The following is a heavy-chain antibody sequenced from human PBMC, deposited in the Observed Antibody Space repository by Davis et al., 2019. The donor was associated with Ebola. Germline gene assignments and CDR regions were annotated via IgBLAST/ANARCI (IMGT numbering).Heavy chain of an antibody. Sequence: GESLKISCAASGFNFRSYGMHWVRQAPDKGLEWVAVIWYDGSRKYYGDSVKGLFTITRDNSNNLLYLQMNSLRAEDTAVYYCAIPDCSGANCYSVYIKNWGQGTLVTVSS. CDR1: GFNFRSYG. J-gene: IGHJ4*02. CDR2: IWYDGSRK. D-gene: IGHD2-15*01. CDR3: AIPDCSGANCYSVYIKN. V-gene: IGHV3-33*01.